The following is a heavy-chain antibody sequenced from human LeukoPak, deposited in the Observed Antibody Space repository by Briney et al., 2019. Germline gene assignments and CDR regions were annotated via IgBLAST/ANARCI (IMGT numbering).Heavy chain of an antibody. Sequence: PSGTLSLTCTVSGGSISSYYWNWIRQPPGKGLEWIGYIYYSGSTNYNPSLKSRVTISVDTSKNQFSLRLNSVTAADTAVYYCARAYRAHQTFHSYHFFDFWGRGTLVTVSS. D-gene: IGHD5-18*01. CDR1: GGSISSYY. J-gene: IGHJ4*02. CDR2: IYYSGST. CDR3: ARAYRAHQTFHSYHFFDF. V-gene: IGHV4-59*12.